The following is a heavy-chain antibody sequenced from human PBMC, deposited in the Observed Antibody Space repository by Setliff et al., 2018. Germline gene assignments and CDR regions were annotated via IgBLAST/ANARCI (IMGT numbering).Heavy chain of an antibody. CDR2: INTDTGNP. CDR3: ARVGTGSLLDY. J-gene: IGHJ4*02. V-gene: IGHV7-4-1*02. CDR1: GYTFIDYG. Sequence: ASVKVSCKASGYTFIDYGMSWVRQAPGQSLEWMGWINTDTGNPTSAQGFTGRFVFSLDTSVSTAYLQISSLKAEDTALYYCARVGTGSLLDYWGQGTLVTVSS. D-gene: IGHD1-1*01.